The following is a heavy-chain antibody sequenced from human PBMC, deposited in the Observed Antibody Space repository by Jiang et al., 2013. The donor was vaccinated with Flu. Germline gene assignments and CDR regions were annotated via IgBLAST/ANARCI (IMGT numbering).Heavy chain of an antibody. V-gene: IGHV4-39*01. Sequence: PGLVKPSETLSLTCTVSGGSISSSSYYWGWIRQPPGKGLEWIGSIYYSGSTYYNPSLKSRVTISVDTSKNQFSLKLSSVTAADTAVYYCASLVNYYDSSGFDPWGQGTLVTVSS. CDR1: GGSISSSSYY. J-gene: IGHJ5*02. CDR2: IYYSGST. CDR3: ASLVNYYDSSGFDP. D-gene: IGHD3-22*01.